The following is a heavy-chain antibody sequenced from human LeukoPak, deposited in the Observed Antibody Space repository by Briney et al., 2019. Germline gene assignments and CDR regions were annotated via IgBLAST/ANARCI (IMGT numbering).Heavy chain of an antibody. CDR3: AKGGSYATYTELGDY. D-gene: IGHD1-26*01. CDR2: ISGSGGST. CDR1: GFTFSSYA. J-gene: IGHJ4*02. V-gene: IGHV3-23*01. Sequence: GGSLRLSCAASGFTFSSYAMSWVRQAPGKGLEWVSAISGSGGSTYYADSVKGRFTISRDNSKNTLYLQMNSLRAEDTAVYYCAKGGSYATYTELGDYWGQGTLVTVSS.